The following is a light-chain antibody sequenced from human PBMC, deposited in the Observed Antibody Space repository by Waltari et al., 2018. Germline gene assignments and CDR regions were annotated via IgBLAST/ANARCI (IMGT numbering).Light chain of an antibody. CDR1: SSDIGSYNV. J-gene: IGLJ3*02. CDR2: GVN. CDR3: SSYAGSVV. Sequence: QSALTQPASVSGSRGQSITISCTGSSSDIGSYNVVSWYQHHPGKAPKLLIYGVNNRPSGVSNRFSGSKSGNTASLTISGLQAEDEADYYCSSYAGSVVFGGGXKLTVL. V-gene: IGLV2-23*02.